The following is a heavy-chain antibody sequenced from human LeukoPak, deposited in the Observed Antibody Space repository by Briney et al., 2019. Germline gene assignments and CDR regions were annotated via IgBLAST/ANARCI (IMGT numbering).Heavy chain of an antibody. CDR2: IKQDGSEK. J-gene: IGHJ3*02. D-gene: IGHD2-2*01. Sequence: GGSLRLSCAASGFTFSSYWMSWVRQAPGKGLERVANIKQDGSEKYYVDSVKGRFTISRDNAKNSLYLQMNSLRAEDTAVYYCARLIVPAAMLSAFDIWGQGTMVTVSS. CDR1: GFTFSSYW. V-gene: IGHV3-7*01. CDR3: ARLIVPAAMLSAFDI.